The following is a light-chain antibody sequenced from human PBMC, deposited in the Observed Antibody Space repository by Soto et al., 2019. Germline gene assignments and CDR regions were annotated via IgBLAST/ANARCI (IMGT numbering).Light chain of an antibody. V-gene: IGLV2-8*01. J-gene: IGLJ1*01. CDR3: FSYAGSNNYV. CDR1: SSDVGGYNY. Sequence: QSALTQPPSASGSPGQSVTISCTGTSSDVGGYNYVSWYQQHPGQAPKLMIYEVSKRPSGVPDRFSGSKSGNTASLTVSGLQAEDEADYYCFSYAGSNNYVFGTGTKVTVL. CDR2: EVS.